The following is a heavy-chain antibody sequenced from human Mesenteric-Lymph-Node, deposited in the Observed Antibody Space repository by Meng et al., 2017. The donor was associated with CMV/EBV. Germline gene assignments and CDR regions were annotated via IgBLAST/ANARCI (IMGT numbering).Heavy chain of an antibody. CDR1: GFTVSSNY. CDR3: AAWAHILAVAPTGDDY. V-gene: IGHV3-74*03. J-gene: IGHJ1*01. D-gene: IGHD7-27*01. CDR2: ISPDGSSA. Sequence: GESLKISCAASGFTVSSNYMNWVRQAPGKGLVWVSRISPDGSSAEDADSVRGRFTISRDNAKNTLYLQMNSLRVEDTAVYYCAAWAHILAVAPTGDDYWGQGTLVTVSS.